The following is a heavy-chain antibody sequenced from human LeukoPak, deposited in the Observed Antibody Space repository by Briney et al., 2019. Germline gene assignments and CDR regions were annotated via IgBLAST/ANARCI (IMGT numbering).Heavy chain of an antibody. V-gene: IGHV3-48*01. CDR1: GFSPSDYT. CDR3: ARGPPLFDP. J-gene: IGHJ5*02. CDR2: IDISSTST. Sequence: GGSLRLSCAASGFSPSDYTMNWVRQAPGKGLEWISYIDISSTSTYYADSVEGRFTISRDNAKNSLYLQMTSLRAEDTAVYYCARGPPLFDPWGQGTLVTVSS.